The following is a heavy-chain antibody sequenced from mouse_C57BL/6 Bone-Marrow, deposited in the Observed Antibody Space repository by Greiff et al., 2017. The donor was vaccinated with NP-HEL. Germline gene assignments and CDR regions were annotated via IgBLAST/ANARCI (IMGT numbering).Heavy chain of an antibody. CDR3: ARVSTMVKWFAY. CDR2: IAPSDSYT. D-gene: IGHD2-2*01. V-gene: IGHV1-59*01. Sequence: QVQLQQPGAELVRPGTSVKLSCKASGYTFTSYWMHWVKQRPGQGLEWIGVIAPSDSYTNYNQKFKGKATFTLDTSSSTAYMQLSSLTSEDSAVYYGARVSTMVKWFAYWGQGTLVTVSA. J-gene: IGHJ3*01. CDR1: GYTFTSYW.